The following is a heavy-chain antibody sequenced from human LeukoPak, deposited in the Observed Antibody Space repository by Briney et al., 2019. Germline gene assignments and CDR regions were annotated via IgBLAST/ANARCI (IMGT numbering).Heavy chain of an antibody. V-gene: IGHV3-74*01. D-gene: IGHD6-6*01. CDR3: AKDIWGEYSSSWYFDL. Sequence: GGSLRLSCAASGFSFSKYWMHWVRQAPGKGLVWVSRINLDGSSRSYADSVKGRFTISRDNAKNSLYLQMNSLRAEDMALYYCAKDIWGEYSSSWYFDLWGRGTLVTVSS. CDR1: GFSFSKYW. J-gene: IGHJ2*01. CDR2: INLDGSSR.